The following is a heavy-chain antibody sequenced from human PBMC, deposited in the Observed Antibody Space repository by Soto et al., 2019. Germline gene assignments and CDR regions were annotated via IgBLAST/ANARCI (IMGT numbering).Heavy chain of an antibody. Sequence: SVKVSCKASGGTFSNHIITWVRQAPGQGPEWMGRIIPMLDITNYAQKFQGRVTISRDNSKNTLYLQMSSLRAEDTAVYYCVIGGRDGYNLLGFFDYWGQGTLVTVSS. CDR1: GGTFSNHI. CDR3: VIGGRDGYNLLGFFDY. J-gene: IGHJ4*02. CDR2: IIPMLDIT. V-gene: IGHV1-69*02. D-gene: IGHD5-12*01.